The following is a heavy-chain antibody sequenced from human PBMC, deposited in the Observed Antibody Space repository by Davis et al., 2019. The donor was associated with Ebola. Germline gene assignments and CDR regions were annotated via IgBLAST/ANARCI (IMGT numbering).Heavy chain of an antibody. CDR3: ARRVGARSGFDS. Sequence: ASVKVSCKASGYTFTSYDLNWVRQATGQGLEWMGWMNPNSGNTGYAQKFQGRITMTRNISISTAYMELSSLRSDDTAVYYCARRVGARSGFDSWGQGSLVTVSS. D-gene: IGHD1-26*01. J-gene: IGHJ4*02. V-gene: IGHV1-8*01. CDR2: MNPNSGNT. CDR1: GYTFTSYD.